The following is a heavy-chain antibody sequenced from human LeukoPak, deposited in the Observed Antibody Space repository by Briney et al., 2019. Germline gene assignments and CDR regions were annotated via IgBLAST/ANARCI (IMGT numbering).Heavy chain of an antibody. D-gene: IGHD6-19*01. Sequence: SETLSLTCTVSGGSISSYYWSWIRQPPGKGLEWIGYIYYSGSTNYNPSLKSRVTISVDTSKNQFSLKLSSVTAADTAVYYCASHGTPEYSSGWPYYYYGMDVWGQGTTVTVSS. CDR2: IYYSGST. CDR3: ASHGTPEYSSGWPYYYYGMDV. J-gene: IGHJ6*02. CDR1: GGSISSYY. V-gene: IGHV4-59*08.